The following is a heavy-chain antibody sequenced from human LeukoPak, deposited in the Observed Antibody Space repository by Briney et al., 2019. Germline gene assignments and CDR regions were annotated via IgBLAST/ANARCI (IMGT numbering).Heavy chain of an antibody. CDR1: GFTFSSYG. V-gene: IGHV3-30*18. D-gene: IGHD3-16*01. CDR2: ISYDGSNK. J-gene: IGHJ5*02. Sequence: GRSLRLSCAASGFTFSSYGMHWVRQAPGKGLEWVAVISYDGSNKYYADSVKGRFTISRDNSKNTLYLQTNSLRAEDTAVYYCAKDWGSARSWFDPWGQGTLVTVSS. CDR3: AKDWGSARSWFDP.